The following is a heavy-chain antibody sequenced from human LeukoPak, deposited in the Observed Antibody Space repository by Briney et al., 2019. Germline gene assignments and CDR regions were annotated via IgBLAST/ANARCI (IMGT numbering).Heavy chain of an antibody. V-gene: IGHV1-69*13. CDR1: GGTFSSYA. D-gene: IGHD6-19*01. CDR2: IIPIFGTA. J-gene: IGHJ4*02. CDR3: ASPGYSSGTYSDY. Sequence: ASVKVSCKASGGTFSSYAISWVRQAPGQGLEWMGGIIPIFGTANYAQKFQGRVTITADESTSTAFMELSSLRSEDTAVYYCASPGYSSGTYSDYWGQGTLVTVAS.